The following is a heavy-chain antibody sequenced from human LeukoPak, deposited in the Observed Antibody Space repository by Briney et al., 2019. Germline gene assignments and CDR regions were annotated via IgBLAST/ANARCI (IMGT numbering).Heavy chain of an antibody. CDR2: IWYDGSNK. V-gene: IGHV3-33*01. D-gene: IGHD5-24*01. J-gene: IGHJ3*02. Sequence: GRSLRLSCAASGFTFSSYSMHWVRQAPGKGLEWVAVIWYDGSNKYYADSVKGRFTISRDNSKNTLYLQMNSLRAEDTAVYYCAREQEMATHDAFDIWGQGTMVTVSS. CDR3: AREQEMATHDAFDI. CDR1: GFTFSSYS.